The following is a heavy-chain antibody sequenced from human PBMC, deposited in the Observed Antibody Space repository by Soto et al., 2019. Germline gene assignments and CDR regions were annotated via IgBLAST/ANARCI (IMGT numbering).Heavy chain of an antibody. Sequence: QVQLVESGGGVVQPGRSLRLSCAASGFTFSSYGMHWVRQAPGKGLEWVAVISYDGSNKYYADSVKGRFTISRDNSNNTLYQQMNSLRAEDTAVYYCAKDRARYDFWCGYAPDYWGQGTLVTVSS. D-gene: IGHD3-3*01. CDR3: AKDRARYDFWCGYAPDY. J-gene: IGHJ4*02. CDR1: GFTFSSYG. V-gene: IGHV3-30*18. CDR2: ISYDGSNK.